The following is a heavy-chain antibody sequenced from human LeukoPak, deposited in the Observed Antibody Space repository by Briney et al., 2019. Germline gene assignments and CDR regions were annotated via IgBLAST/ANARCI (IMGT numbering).Heavy chain of an antibody. CDR1: GFTFSSSG. Sequence: GRSLRLSCAASGFTFSSSGMHWVRQAPGKALEWVGVISYDGGKTYYGDSVKGRFTISRDNSKNTLFLQMNSLRVDDTAVYYCAKVPPTTVTREGMDVWGQGTMVRVS. V-gene: IGHV3-30*18. CDR2: ISYDGGKT. CDR3: AKVPPTTVTREGMDV. J-gene: IGHJ6*02. D-gene: IGHD4-17*01.